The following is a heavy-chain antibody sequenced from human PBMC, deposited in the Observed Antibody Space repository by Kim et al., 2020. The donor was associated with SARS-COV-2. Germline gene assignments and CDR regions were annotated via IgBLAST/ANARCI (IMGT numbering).Heavy chain of an antibody. CDR3: ARGRRFREVVPAASNWFDP. Sequence: SETLSLTCAVYGGSFSGYYWSWIRQPPGKGLEWIGEINHSGSTNYNPSLKSRVTISVDTSKNQFSLKLSSVTAADTAVYYCARGRRFREVVPAASNWFDPWGQGTLVTVSS. CDR1: GGSFSGYY. J-gene: IGHJ5*02. D-gene: IGHD2-2*01. CDR2: INHSGST. V-gene: IGHV4-34*01.